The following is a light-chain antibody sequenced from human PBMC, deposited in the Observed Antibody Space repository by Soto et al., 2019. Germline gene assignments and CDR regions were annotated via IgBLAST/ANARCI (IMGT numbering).Light chain of an antibody. J-gene: IGKJ1*01. CDR3: QQYTNWRT. Sequence: EIVMTQSPGTLSMSPGERATLYCRASQSLSANLAWYQQKPGQAPRLLIYDASTRATGIPARFSGSGSGTEFTLTISGLQSEDFAVYYCQQYTNWRTFGQGTKVDI. CDR1: QSLSAN. CDR2: DAS. V-gene: IGKV3-15*01.